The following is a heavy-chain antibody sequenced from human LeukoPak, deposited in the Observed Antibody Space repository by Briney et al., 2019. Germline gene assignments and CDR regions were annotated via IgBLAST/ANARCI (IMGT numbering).Heavy chain of an antibody. J-gene: IGHJ4*02. Sequence: GGSLRLSCAASGFTFISYWMNWVRQAPGKGLEWVANIKQDGSEKYYVDSVKGRFTISRDNSKNTLYLQMNSLRAEDTAVYYCAKDMGQLVHPFDYWGQGTLVTVSS. D-gene: IGHD6-6*01. V-gene: IGHV3-7*01. CDR3: AKDMGQLVHPFDY. CDR2: IKQDGSEK. CDR1: GFTFISYW.